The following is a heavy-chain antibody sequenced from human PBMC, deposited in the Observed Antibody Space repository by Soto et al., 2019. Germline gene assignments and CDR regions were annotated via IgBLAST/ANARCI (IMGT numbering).Heavy chain of an antibody. CDR3: ARSYYDSTGFAVDP. CDR1: GASVSHGY. V-gene: IGHV4-59*02. J-gene: IGHJ5*02. D-gene: IGHD3-22*01. Sequence: QMQLQASGPGLVKPSETLSLTCNVSGASVSHGYWSWIRQPPGKGLEWIGFMYFGGSFNYNPSLTSRATIAGETSKNQFSRKWTSVTASDTAVYYCARSYYDSTGFAVDPWGQGTLVTVSS. CDR2: MYFGGSF.